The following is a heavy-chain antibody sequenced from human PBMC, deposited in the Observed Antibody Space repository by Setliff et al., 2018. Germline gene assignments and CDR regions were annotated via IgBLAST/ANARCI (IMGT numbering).Heavy chain of an antibody. CDR3: ARVGGYAGAGNGIEAFDI. J-gene: IGHJ3*02. CDR1: GYIFTNYY. D-gene: IGHD6-19*01. CDR2: INANTGGT. Sequence: SVKVSCKTSGYIFTNYYIHWVRQAPGQGLEWMGWINANTGGTREVQKCQGRVTMTRDTSIDPAYMEVNRLTYDDTAVYYCARVGGYAGAGNGIEAFDIWGKGTKVTVSS. V-gene: IGHV1-2*02.